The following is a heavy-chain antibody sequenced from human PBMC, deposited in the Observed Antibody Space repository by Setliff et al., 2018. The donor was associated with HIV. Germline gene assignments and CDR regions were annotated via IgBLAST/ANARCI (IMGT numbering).Heavy chain of an antibody. CDR1: GFTFGDYV. V-gene: IGHV3-49*03. CDR2: IRSKAHGGTT. J-gene: IGHJ4*02. D-gene: IGHD3-16*02. Sequence: PGGSLRLSCITSGFTFGDYVMSWFRQAPGKGLEWVGFIRSKAHGGTTEYAASVEVRFIISRDDSKSIAYLQMNSLKTEDPAVYYCTRANWGSYRLDHFDYWGQGTLVTVSS. CDR3: TRANWGSYRLDHFDY.